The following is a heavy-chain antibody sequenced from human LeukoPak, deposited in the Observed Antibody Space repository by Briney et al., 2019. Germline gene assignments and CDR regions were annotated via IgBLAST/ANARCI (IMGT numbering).Heavy chain of an antibody. CDR3: ARDRGEYCSGGSCYSGMDV. Sequence: GTSLRLSCAASGFTFSSYSMNWVRQAPGKGLEWVSSISSSSSYIYYADSVKGRFTISRDNAKNSLYLQMNSLRAEDTAVYYCARDRGEYCSGGSCYSGMDVWGQGTTVTVSS. V-gene: IGHV3-21*01. J-gene: IGHJ6*02. CDR2: ISSSSSYI. D-gene: IGHD2-15*01. CDR1: GFTFSSYS.